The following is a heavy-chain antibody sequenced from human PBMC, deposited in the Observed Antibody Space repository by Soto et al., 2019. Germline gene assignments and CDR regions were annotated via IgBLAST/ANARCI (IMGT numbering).Heavy chain of an antibody. Sequence: GASVKVSCKASDYTFRNYGISWVRQAPGQGLEWMGWINTYNDNTNYAQKFQGRVTMTRNTSISTAYMELSSLRSEDTAVYYCARDKVGAIDYWGQGTLVTVSS. CDR1: DYTFRNYG. CDR3: ARDKVGAIDY. CDR2: INTYNDNT. D-gene: IGHD1-26*01. V-gene: IGHV1-18*01. J-gene: IGHJ4*02.